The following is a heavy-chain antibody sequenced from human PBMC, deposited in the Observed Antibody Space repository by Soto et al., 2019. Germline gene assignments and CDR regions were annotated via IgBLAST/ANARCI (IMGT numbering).Heavy chain of an antibody. CDR1: AYSFDTYG. J-gene: IGHJ6*02. Sequence: QVQLEQSGPEVKKPGASVKVSCKASAYSFDTYGVSWVRQAPGQGLEWMGWISGYNGQTNYAQKFRGRVHPTTDTSTSTAYMELRSLRSDDTPIYYCAREGWKQMWTDGLTAMDVWGQGTTVTVSS. V-gene: IGHV1-18*04. D-gene: IGHD2-21*02. CDR2: ISGYNGQT. CDR3: AREGWKQMWTDGLTAMDV.